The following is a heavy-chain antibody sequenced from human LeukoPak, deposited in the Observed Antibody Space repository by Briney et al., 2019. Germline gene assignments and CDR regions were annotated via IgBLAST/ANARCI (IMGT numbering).Heavy chain of an antibody. CDR3: AKGLYSRNFRHSPFDY. CDR1: RFTFSNYA. CDR2: ISCSGADT. J-gene: IGHJ4*02. D-gene: IGHD2-8*01. Sequence: GGSLRLSCAASRFTFSNYAMIWVRQAPGKGLEWVSAISCSGADTYYADSVKGRFTISRDNSKNTLYLQMNSLRAEDTAVYYCAKGLYSRNFRHSPFDYWGQGTLLTVSS. V-gene: IGHV3-23*01.